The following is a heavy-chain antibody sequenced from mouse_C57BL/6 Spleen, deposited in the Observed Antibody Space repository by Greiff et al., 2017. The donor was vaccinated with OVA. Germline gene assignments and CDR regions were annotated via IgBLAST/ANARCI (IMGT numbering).Heavy chain of an antibody. Sequence: VQLQQSGPELVKPGASVQMSCKASGYTFTDYNMHWVKQSPGKSLEWIGNINPNNGGTSYNQKFKGKATLTVNKSSSTAYMALRSLTSDDSAFYYFAREFDGYYVNAMDYWGQGTSVTVSS. D-gene: IGHD2-3*01. J-gene: IGHJ4*01. CDR1: GYTFTDYN. V-gene: IGHV1-22*01. CDR2: INPNNGGT. CDR3: AREFDGYYVNAMDY.